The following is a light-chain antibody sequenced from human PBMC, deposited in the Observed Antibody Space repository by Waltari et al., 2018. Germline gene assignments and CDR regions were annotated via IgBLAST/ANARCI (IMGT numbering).Light chain of an antibody. J-gene: IGKJ3*01. Sequence: DIQMTQSPSSVSASVGDRVTITCRASQSISNILNWYQQNPGKAPKLLIYTTSNLQTGVPSRCSGSGSGTDFTLTISSLQPEDFATYYCQQSFVTGTFGPGTKVDIK. V-gene: IGKV1-39*01. CDR2: TTS. CDR3: QQSFVTGT. CDR1: QSISNI.